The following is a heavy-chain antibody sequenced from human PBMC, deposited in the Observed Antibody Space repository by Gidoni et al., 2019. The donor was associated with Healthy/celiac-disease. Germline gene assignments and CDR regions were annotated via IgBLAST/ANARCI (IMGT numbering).Heavy chain of an antibody. J-gene: IGHJ4*02. CDR3: AKGVDYYDSSGYFDYFDY. CDR1: GFTFRSYA. D-gene: IGHD3-22*01. CDR2: ISGSGGST. V-gene: IGHV3-23*04. Sequence: EVQLVESGGGLVQPGGSLRLSCAASGFTFRSYAMSWVRQAPGKGLEWVSAISGSGGSTYYADSVKGRFTISRDNSKNTLYLQMNSLRAEDTAVYYCAKGVDYYDSSGYFDYFDYWGQGTLVTVSS.